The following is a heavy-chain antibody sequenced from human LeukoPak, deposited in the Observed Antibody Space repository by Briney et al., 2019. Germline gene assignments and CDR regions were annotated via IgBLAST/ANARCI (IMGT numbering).Heavy chain of an antibody. D-gene: IGHD3-3*01. J-gene: IGHJ4*02. CDR2: IYPGDSDT. CDR1: GYSFTSYW. V-gene: IGHV5-51*01. Sequence: GESLKISCKGSGYSFTSYWIGWVRQMPGKGLEWMGIIYPGDSDTRYSPSFQGQVTISADKSISTAYLQWSSLKASDTAMYYCARGPPRVNCDFWGGYFDIDYWGQGTLVTVSS. CDR3: ARGPPRVNCDFWGGYFDIDY.